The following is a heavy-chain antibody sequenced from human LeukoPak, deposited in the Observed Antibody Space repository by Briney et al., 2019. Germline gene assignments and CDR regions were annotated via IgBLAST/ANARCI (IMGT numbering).Heavy chain of an antibody. Sequence: SQTLSLTCTVSGGSISSGGYYWSWIRQHPGKGLEWIGYIYYSGSTYYNPSLKSRVTISVDTSKNQFSLKLSSVTAADTAVYYCARAGAAVSYPIDYWGQGTLVTVSS. CDR3: ARAGAAVSYPIDY. CDR1: GGSISSGGYY. CDR2: IYYSGST. J-gene: IGHJ4*02. D-gene: IGHD2-21*01. V-gene: IGHV4-31*03.